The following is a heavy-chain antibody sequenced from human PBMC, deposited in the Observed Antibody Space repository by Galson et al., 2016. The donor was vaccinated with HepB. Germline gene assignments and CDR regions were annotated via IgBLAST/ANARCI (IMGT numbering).Heavy chain of an antibody. CDR3: ARGRGTFGY. Sequence: SVKVSCKASGYTFTSYDINWVRQATGQGLERMGWMNSNSGNTVYAQKFQGRLTMTRNTSISTAYMALSSLTSEDTAIYFCARGRGTFGYWGQGSLVTVSS. CDR1: GYTFTSYD. CDR2: MNSNSGNT. J-gene: IGHJ4*02. D-gene: IGHD3-10*01. V-gene: IGHV1-8*01.